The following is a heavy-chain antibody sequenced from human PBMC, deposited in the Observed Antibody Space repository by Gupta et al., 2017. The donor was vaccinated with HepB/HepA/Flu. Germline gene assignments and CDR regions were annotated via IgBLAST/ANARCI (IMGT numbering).Heavy chain of an antibody. CDR3: ARGRGDGYYYGMDV. D-gene: IGHD3-22*01. J-gene: IGHJ6*02. V-gene: IGHV1-3*01. CDR1: GYNFIGYS. Sequence: GYNFIGYSIHWVRQAPGQSLEWMGWINGGNDKSEYSQKFQGRVIFTRDTSASTAYMELSSLRSEDTAVYFCARGRGDGYYYGMDVWGQGTTVTVSS. CDR2: INGGNDKS.